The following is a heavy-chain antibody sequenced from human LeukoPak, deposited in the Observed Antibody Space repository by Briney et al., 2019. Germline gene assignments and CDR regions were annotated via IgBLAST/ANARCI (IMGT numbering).Heavy chain of an antibody. J-gene: IGHJ4*02. CDR1: GFTFSSYW. CDR3: ARDQVLLWFGELSM. CDR2: INTDGSST. Sequence: PGGSLRLSCAASGFTFSSYWMHWVRQAPGKGLVWVSRINTDGSSTSYADSVKGRFTISRDNAKNTLYLQMNSLRAEDTAVYYCARDQVLLWFGELSMWGQGTLVTVSS. D-gene: IGHD3-10*01. V-gene: IGHV3-74*01.